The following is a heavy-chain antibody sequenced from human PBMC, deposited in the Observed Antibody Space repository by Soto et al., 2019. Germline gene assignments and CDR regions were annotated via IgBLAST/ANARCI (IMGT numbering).Heavy chain of an antibody. CDR1: GYTFTGYY. Sequence: GASVKVSCKASGYTFTGYYMHWVRQAPGQGLEWMGWINPNSGGTNYAQKFQGRVTMTRDTSISTAYMELSRLRSDDTAVYYCAREMGFVLTTSQDVGATHFDYGAREPWSQSPQ. V-gene: IGHV1-2*02. J-gene: IGHJ4*02. D-gene: IGHD1-26*01. CDR3: AREMGFVLTTSQDVGATHFDY. CDR2: INPNSGGT.